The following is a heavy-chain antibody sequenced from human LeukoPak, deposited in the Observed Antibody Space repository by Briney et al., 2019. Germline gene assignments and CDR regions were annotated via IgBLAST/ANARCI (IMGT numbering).Heavy chain of an antibody. J-gene: IGHJ6*03. Sequence: ASVKVSCKASGYTFTSYGISWVRQAPGQGLEWMGWISAYNGNTNYAQKLQGRVTMTTDTSTSTAYMELRSLRSDDTAVYYCARLRISASSSSAYYYYYMDVWGKGTTVTVSS. CDR2: ISAYNGNT. CDR3: ARLRISASSSSAYYYYYMDV. D-gene: IGHD6-13*01. V-gene: IGHV1-18*01. CDR1: GYTFTSYG.